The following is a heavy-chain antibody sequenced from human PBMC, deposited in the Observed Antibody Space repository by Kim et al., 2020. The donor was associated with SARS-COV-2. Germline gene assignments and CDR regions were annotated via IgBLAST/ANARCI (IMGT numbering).Heavy chain of an antibody. CDR2: ISYDGSNK. CDR1: GFTFSSYA. J-gene: IGHJ3*02. CDR3: ARPSYYYDSSANRPDDAFDI. D-gene: IGHD3-22*01. Sequence: GGSLRLSCAASGFTFSSYAMHWVRQAPGKGLEWVAVISYDGSNKYYADSVKGRFTISRDNSKNTLFLQMNSLRAEDTAVYYCARPSYYYDSSANRPDDAFDIWGQGTMVTVSS. V-gene: IGHV3-30-3*01.